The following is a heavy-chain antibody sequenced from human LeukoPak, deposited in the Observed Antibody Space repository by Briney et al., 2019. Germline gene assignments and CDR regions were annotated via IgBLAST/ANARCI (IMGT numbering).Heavy chain of an antibody. CDR1: GGSISSYY. J-gene: IGHJ5*02. V-gene: IGHV4-59*01. CDR3: ARNYGSGSRTKNWFDP. Sequence: SETLSLTCTVSGGSISSYYWSWIRQPPGKGLEWIGYIYYSGSTNYNPSLKSRVTISVDTSKNQFSLKLSSVTAADTAVYYCARNYGSGSRTKNWFDPWGQGTLVTVSS. CDR2: IYYSGST. D-gene: IGHD3-10*01.